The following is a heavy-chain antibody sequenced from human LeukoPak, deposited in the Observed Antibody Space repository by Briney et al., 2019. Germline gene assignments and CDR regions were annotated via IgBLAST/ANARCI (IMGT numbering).Heavy chain of an antibody. Sequence: ASVKVSCKASGYTFSSYGISWVRQAPGQGLEWMGWISTYNGDTNYAQKFQGRVTMTTDTSTSTAYMELRSLTSDDTAVYYCARDTGRDLVIHYWGQGTLVTVSS. CDR2: ISTYNGDT. J-gene: IGHJ4*02. CDR3: ARDTGRDLVIHY. CDR1: GYTFSSYG. D-gene: IGHD3-22*01. V-gene: IGHV1-18*01.